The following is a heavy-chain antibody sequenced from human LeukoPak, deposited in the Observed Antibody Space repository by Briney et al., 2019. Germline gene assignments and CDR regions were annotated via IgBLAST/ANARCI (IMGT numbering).Heavy chain of an antibody. CDR1: GFTFCGYT. D-gene: IGHD2-2*02. CDR3: VKDGHYCTATTCYSSWFDP. Sequence: GGSLRLSCAASGFTFCGYTMHWVRQPPGKRLEWVSLIGWDGDRTYYADSVKGRFTVSRDNSENSLYLEMNDLTTEDTAFYYCVKDGHYCTATTCYSSWFDPWGQGTLVTVSS. V-gene: IGHV3-43*01. J-gene: IGHJ5*02. CDR2: IGWDGDRT.